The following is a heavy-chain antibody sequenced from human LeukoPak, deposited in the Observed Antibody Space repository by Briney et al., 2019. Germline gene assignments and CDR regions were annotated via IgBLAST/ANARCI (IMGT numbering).Heavy chain of an antibody. V-gene: IGHV1-18*01. J-gene: IGHJ6*03. CDR2: ISAYNGNT. CDR1: GYTFTSYG. CDR3: ARDLGSGWFTYYYYMDV. Sequence: GASVKVSCKASGYTFTSYGISWVRQAPGQGLEWMGWISAYNGNTNYAQKLQGRVTMTTDTSTSTAYMELRSLRSDDTAVYYCARDLGSGWFTYYYYMDVWGKGTTVTVSS. D-gene: IGHD6-19*01.